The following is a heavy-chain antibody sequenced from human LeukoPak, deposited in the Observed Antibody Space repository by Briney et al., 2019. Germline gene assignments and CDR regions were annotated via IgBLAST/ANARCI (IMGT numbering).Heavy chain of an antibody. CDR3: ARGGAVAGLY. CDR2: ISSSGDTV. Sequence: GGSLRLSCAVSGFTFSSYEMNWVRQAPGKGLEWVSYISSSGDTVYYPDSVEGRFTISRDNAKNSLYLQMNSLRGEDTAVYYCARGGAVAGLYWGQGTLVTVSS. D-gene: IGHD6-19*01. J-gene: IGHJ4*02. CDR1: GFTFSSYE. V-gene: IGHV3-48*03.